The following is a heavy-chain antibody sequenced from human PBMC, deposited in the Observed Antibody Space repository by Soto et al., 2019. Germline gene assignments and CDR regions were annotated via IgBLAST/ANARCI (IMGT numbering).Heavy chain of an antibody. D-gene: IGHD3-22*01. CDR1: GYTFTSYG. J-gene: IGHJ4*02. Sequence: ASVKVSCKASGYTFTSYGISWVRQAPGQGLEWMGWISAYNGNTNYAQKLQGRVTMTTDTSTSTAYMELRSLRSDDAAVYYCARDRGKHYYDSSGYPTLWGQGTLVTVSS. CDR2: ISAYNGNT. CDR3: ARDRGKHYYDSSGYPTL. V-gene: IGHV1-18*01.